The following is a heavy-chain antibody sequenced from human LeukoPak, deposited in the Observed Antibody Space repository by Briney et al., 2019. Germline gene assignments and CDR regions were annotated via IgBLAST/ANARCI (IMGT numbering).Heavy chain of an antibody. V-gene: IGHV3-7*05. D-gene: IGHD3-9*01. Sequence: GGSLRLSCAASGFTFSSYWMNRVRRAPGKGLEWVANINQDGSEKYYADSVKGRFTISRDNSKNTLYLQMNSLRAEDTAVYYCAKVSTYYDILTGYSEYYFDYWGQGTLVTVSS. J-gene: IGHJ4*02. CDR3: AKVSTYYDILTGYSEYYFDY. CDR1: GFTFSSYW. CDR2: INQDGSEK.